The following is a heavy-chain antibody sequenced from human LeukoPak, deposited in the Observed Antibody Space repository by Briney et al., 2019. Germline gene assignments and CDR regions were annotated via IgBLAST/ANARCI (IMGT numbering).Heavy chain of an antibody. Sequence: SETLSLTCAVSGYSISSGYYWGWIRQPPGKGLEWIGSIYHSGSTYYNPSLKSRVTISVDTSKNQFSLKLSSVIAADTAVYYCARDRRREVDPWGQGTLVTVSS. CDR1: GYSISSGYY. J-gene: IGHJ5*02. V-gene: IGHV4-38-2*02. CDR3: ARDRRREVDP. CDR2: IYHSGST. D-gene: IGHD1-26*01.